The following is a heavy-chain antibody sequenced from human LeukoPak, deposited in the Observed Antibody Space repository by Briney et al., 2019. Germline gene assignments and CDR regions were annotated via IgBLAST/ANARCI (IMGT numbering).Heavy chain of an antibody. CDR1: GGSISSGGYS. J-gene: IGHJ4*02. CDR3: ARHRVRAGENYYDSSGYYRGLYYFDY. D-gene: IGHD3-22*01. CDR2: IYYSGST. V-gene: IGHV4-30-4*07. Sequence: PSQTLSPTCAVSGGSISSGGYSWRWLRQPPGTGLEWIGCIYYSGSTYYNPSLKSRVTISVDTSKNQFSLKLSSVTAADTAVYYCARHRVRAGENYYDSSGYYRGLYYFDYWGQGTLVTVSS.